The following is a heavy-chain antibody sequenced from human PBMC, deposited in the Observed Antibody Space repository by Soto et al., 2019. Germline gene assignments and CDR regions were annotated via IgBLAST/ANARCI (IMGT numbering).Heavy chain of an antibody. Sequence: GASVKVSCKASGGTFSSYATSWVRQAPGQGLEWMGGIIPIFGTANYAQKFQGRVTITADKSTSTAYMELSSLRSEDTAVYYCARDPRRPYNWFDPWGQGTLVTVSS. J-gene: IGHJ5*02. CDR1: GGTFSSYA. CDR2: IIPIFGTA. CDR3: ARDPRRPYNWFDP. V-gene: IGHV1-69*06.